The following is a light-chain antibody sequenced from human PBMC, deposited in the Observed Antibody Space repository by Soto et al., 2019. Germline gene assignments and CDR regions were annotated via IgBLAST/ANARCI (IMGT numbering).Light chain of an antibody. CDR1: SSDLGTYNY. Sequence: QSALTQPASVSGSPGQSITISCTGTSSDLGTYNYASWYRQHPGKAPQLIIYDVSDRPAGVSDRFSGSKSGNTASLTISGLQAEDEADYYCGSYTTSSTLVFGGGTQLTVL. J-gene: IGLJ2*01. CDR2: DVS. CDR3: GSYTTSSTLV. V-gene: IGLV2-14*03.